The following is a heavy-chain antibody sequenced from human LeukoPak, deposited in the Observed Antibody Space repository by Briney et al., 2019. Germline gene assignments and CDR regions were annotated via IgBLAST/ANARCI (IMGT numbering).Heavy chain of an antibody. CDR1: GYTFIGYY. CDR2: INPNSGGT. Sequence: ASVKVSCKASGYTFIGYYMHWVRQAPGQGLEWMGWINPNSGGTNYAQKFQGRVTMTRDTSISTAYMELSRLRSDDTAVYYCARAGRSTSWYQEYQNWFDPWGQGTLVTVSS. CDR3: ARAGRSTSWYQEYQNWFDP. J-gene: IGHJ5*02. D-gene: IGHD6-13*01. V-gene: IGHV1-2*02.